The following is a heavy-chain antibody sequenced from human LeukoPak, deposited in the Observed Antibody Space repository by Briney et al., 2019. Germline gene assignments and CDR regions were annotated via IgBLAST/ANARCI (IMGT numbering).Heavy chain of an antibody. CDR1: GFTFSSYA. CDR3: ARGYTVTRGWFDP. J-gene: IGHJ5*02. D-gene: IGHD4-17*01. CDR2: ISTNGGST. Sequence: PGGSLRLSCAASGFTFSSYAMNWVRQAPGKGLEYISTISTNGGSTYYADSVKGRFTISRDNSKNTLYLQMASLRAEDMAVYYCARGYTVTRGWFDPWGQGTLVIVSS. V-gene: IGHV3-64*02.